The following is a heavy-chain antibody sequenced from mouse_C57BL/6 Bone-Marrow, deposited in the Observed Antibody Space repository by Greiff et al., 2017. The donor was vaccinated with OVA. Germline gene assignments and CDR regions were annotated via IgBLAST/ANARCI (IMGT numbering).Heavy chain of an antibody. CDR2: INPGSGGT. J-gene: IGHJ2*01. V-gene: IGHV1-54*01. D-gene: IGHD6-2*01. CDR3: ARENYFSVDY. CDR1: GYAFTNYL. Sequence: VQLQQSGAELVRPGTSVKVSCKASGYAFTNYLIEWVKQRPGQGLEWIGVINPGSGGTNYNEKFKGKATLTAYKSSSTAYMQLSSLTSEDSAVYFCARENYFSVDYWGQGTTLTVSS.